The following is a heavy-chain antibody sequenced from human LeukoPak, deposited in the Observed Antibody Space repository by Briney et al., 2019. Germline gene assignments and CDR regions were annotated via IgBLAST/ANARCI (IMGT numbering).Heavy chain of an antibody. CDR3: ARSRSASGSSHWFDP. J-gene: IGHJ5*02. V-gene: IGHV4-59*01. D-gene: IGHD3-10*01. CDR1: GGSINTYY. Sequence: SETLSLTCTVSGGSINTYYWNWIRQPPGKGLEWIGYIFYSGSTNYNPSLKSRVTISVDTSNNQFSLKLNSVIAADTAVYYCARSRSASGSSHWFDPWGQGTLVTVSS. CDR2: IFYSGST.